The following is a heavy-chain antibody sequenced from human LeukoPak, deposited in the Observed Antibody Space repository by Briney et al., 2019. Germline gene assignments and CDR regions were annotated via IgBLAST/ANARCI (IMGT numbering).Heavy chain of an antibody. CDR3: ARGRLQSDY. CDR2: IKRDGSEK. D-gene: IGHD5-24*01. CDR1: GFTFSSYW. J-gene: IGHJ4*02. Sequence: PGGSLRLSCAASGFTFSSYWMSWVRQAPGDGLEWVANIKRDGSEKHYVDSVKGRFTISRDNAKNSLYLQMNSLRAEDTAVYYCARGRLQSDYWGQGTLVTVSS. V-gene: IGHV3-7*03.